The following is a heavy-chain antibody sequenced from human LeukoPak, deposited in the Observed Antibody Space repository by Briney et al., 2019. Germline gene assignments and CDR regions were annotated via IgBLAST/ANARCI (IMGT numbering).Heavy chain of an antibody. D-gene: IGHD3-3*01. Sequence: SVKVSCKASGGTFSSYAISWVRQAPGQGLEWMGGIIPIFGTANYAQKFQGRVTITADKSTSTAYTELSSLRSEDTAVYYCARMAGFYYDFWSGYSPYYYYMDVWGKGTTVTVSS. V-gene: IGHV1-69*06. CDR2: IIPIFGTA. CDR3: ARMAGFYYDFWSGYSPYYYYMDV. J-gene: IGHJ6*03. CDR1: GGTFSSYA.